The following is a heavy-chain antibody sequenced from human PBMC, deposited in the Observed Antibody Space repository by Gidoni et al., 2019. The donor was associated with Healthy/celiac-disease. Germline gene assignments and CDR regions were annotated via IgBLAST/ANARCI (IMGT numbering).Heavy chain of an antibody. CDR1: GFTFRRYS. D-gene: IGHD3-10*01. V-gene: IGHV3-21*01. CDR3: ARALNSGSGRYYSPMGY. Sequence: EVQLVESGGGLVKHGGSLRLSCAASGFTFRRYSMHWVLQAPGKGLEWVSSISSSSSYIYYADSVKGRFTISIANAKNSLYLHMYSLIAEDTAVYYCARALNSGSGRYYSPMGYWGQGTLVTVSS. J-gene: IGHJ4*02. CDR2: ISSSSSYI.